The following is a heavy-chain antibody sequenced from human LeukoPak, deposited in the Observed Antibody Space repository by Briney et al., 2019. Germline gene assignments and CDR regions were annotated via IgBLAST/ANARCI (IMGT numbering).Heavy chain of an antibody. V-gene: IGHV1-8*02. CDR2: MNPNNGNT. Sequence: ASVKVPCKASGGTFSNDAISWVRQAPGQGLEWMGWMNPNNGNTGYPQKFQGRVTMTRNTSINTAYMELTSLRSEDTAVYFCAVVVTAVPLSYFKYWGQGALVTVSS. D-gene: IGHD2-21*02. CDR1: GGTFSNDA. CDR3: AVVVTAVPLSYFKY. J-gene: IGHJ4*02.